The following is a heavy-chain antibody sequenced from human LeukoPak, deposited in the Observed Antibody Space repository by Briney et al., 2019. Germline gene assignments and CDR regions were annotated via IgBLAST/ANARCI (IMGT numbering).Heavy chain of an antibody. Sequence: GASVKVSCKASGYTFTSYDINWVRQATGRGLEWMGWMNPNSGNTGYAQKFQGRVTMTRNTSISTAYMELSSLRSEDTAVYYCARRYSEAYDSSGYSDYFDYWGQGTLVTVSS. D-gene: IGHD3-22*01. CDR3: ARRYSEAYDSSGYSDYFDY. CDR2: MNPNSGNT. CDR1: GYTFTSYD. V-gene: IGHV1-8*01. J-gene: IGHJ4*02.